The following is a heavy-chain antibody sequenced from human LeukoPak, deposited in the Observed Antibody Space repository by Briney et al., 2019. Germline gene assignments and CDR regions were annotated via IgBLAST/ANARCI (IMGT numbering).Heavy chain of an antibody. D-gene: IGHD2-2*01. CDR1: GYTFTGYY. Sequence: ASVKVSCKASGYTFTGYYIHWVRQAPGQGLEWMGWINPNSGDTRYEQRFQGRVTMTRDTSISTAYMELTRLRSDDAAVYFCARDGSWSSISYSDYWGQGTLVTVSS. V-gene: IGHV1-2*02. J-gene: IGHJ4*02. CDR3: ARDGSWSSISYSDY. CDR2: INPNSGDT.